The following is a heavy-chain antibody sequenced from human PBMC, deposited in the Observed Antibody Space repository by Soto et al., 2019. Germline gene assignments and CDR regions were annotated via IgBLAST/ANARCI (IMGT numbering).Heavy chain of an antibody. D-gene: IGHD6-6*01. CDR3: ARVAGSSRGYFDY. CDR2: IYHSGIT. Sequence: SETLSLICPVSCESINHGHSTWICFRQPPGKGLEWIGYIYHSGITSYSPSLKSRVTISADRSNNRFSLRLSSVTAADTAVYYCARVAGSSRGYFDYWGQGTLVTVSS. V-gene: IGHV4-30-2*01. CDR1: CESINHGHST. J-gene: IGHJ4*02.